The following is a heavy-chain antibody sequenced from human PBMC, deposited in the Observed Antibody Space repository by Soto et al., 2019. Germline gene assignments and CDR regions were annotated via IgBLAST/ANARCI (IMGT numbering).Heavy chain of an antibody. CDR2: IYYSGST. J-gene: IGHJ6*02. CDR3: AVVLEVVVSHPGV. V-gene: IGHV4-39*01. CDR1: GGSISTSSYY. D-gene: IGHD2-8*02. Sequence: SETLSLTCTVSGGSISTSSYYWGWIRQPPGKGLEWIGNIYYSGSTYYNSSLKSRVTISVDRSKNQFSLKLRSVTAAETAVYYCAVVLEVVVSHPGVWGQGTTVTVSS.